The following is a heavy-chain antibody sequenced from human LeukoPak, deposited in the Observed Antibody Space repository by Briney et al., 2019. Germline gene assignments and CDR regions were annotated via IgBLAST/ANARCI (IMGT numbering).Heavy chain of an antibody. J-gene: IGHJ4*02. CDR2: ISSGGTYE. D-gene: IGHD3-10*01. CDR3: ARDSTYYHDSGSSGPHYFDN. CDR1: GFTFSNYA. Sequence: PGKSLRLSCAASGFTFSNYAMHWVRQAPGKGLEWVSLISSGGTYEYYADSVKGRFTISRDNSKNTLYLQLNSLRAKDTAVYYCARDSTYYHDSGSSGPHYFDNWGQGTLVTVSS. V-gene: IGHV3-30*01.